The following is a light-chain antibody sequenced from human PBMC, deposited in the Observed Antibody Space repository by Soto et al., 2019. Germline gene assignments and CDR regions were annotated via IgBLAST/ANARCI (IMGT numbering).Light chain of an antibody. CDR1: SSDVGSYNL. V-gene: IGLV2-23*01. CDR3: CSYAGSSTFVV. CDR2: EGS. J-gene: IGLJ2*01. Sequence: QSALTKPASVSGSPGQSITISCTGTSSDVGSYNLVSWYQQHPGKAPKLMIYEGSKRPSGVSNRFSGYKSGNTASLTIAGLQAEDEADYYCCSYAGSSTFVVFGGGTKVTVL.